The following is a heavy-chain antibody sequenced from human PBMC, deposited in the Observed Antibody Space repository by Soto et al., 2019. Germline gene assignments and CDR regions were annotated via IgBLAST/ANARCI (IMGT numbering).Heavy chain of an antibody. V-gene: IGHV3-15*01. J-gene: IGHJ6*02. D-gene: IGHD3-22*01. CDR1: GFTFSNAW. Sequence: LRLSCAASGFTFSNAWLSWVRQAPGKGLEWVGRIKSKTDGGTTDYAAPVKGRFTISRDDSKNTLYLQMNSLKTEDTAVYYCTASPYLHYYDSSGYYYAARYGMDVWGQGTTVTVSS. CDR2: IKSKTDGGTT. CDR3: TASPYLHYYDSSGYYYAARYGMDV.